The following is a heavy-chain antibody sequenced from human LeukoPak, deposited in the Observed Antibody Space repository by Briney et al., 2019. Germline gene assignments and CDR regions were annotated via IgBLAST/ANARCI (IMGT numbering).Heavy chain of an antibody. J-gene: IGHJ4*01. V-gene: IGHV3-21*01. CDR3: ARGEYYYDSSGYYSDY. D-gene: IGHD3-22*01. Sequence: GGSLRLSCAASGFTLSSYSMNWVSQAPGKGLEWVSSISSSSTYIYYADSVKGRFTISRDNAKNSLYLQMNSLRAEDTAVYYCARGEYYYDSSGYYSDYWDHGTLVTVSS. CDR2: ISSSSTYI. CDR1: GFTLSSYS.